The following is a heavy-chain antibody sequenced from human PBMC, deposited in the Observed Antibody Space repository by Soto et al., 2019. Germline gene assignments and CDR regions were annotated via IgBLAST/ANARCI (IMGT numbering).Heavy chain of an antibody. J-gene: IGHJ5*02. CDR1: GGSITSYA. CDR2: IISMFGTT. V-gene: IGHV1-69*01. Sequence: QVQQVQSGPEVKKPGSSVKVSCKASGGSITSYAVSWVRQAPGQGLEWMGGIISMFGTTHYAQKFQGRVTITADDSTNTVYMELFRLSSDDTDIYYCARDRCNSDGCDSWLDPWGQGTLVTVSS. CDR3: ARDRCNSDGCDSWLDP. D-gene: IGHD2-21*02.